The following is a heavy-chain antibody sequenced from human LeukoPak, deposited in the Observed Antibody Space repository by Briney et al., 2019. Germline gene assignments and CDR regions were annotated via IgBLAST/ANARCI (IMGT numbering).Heavy chain of an antibody. J-gene: IGHJ4*02. CDR2: IYYSGST. Sequence: PSETLSLTCTVSGGSISSGGYYWSCIRQHPGKGLEWIGYIYYSGSTYYNPSLKSRVTISVDTSKNQFSLKLSSVTAADTAVYYCARDTADYGGNGIDYWGQETLGTVSS. D-gene: IGHD4-23*01. CDR3: ARDTADYGGNGIDY. V-gene: IGHV4-31*03. CDR1: GGSISSGGYY.